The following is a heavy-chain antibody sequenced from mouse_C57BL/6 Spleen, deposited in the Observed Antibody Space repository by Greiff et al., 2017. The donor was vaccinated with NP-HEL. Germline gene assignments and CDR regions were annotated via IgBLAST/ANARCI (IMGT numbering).Heavy chain of an antibody. J-gene: IGHJ4*01. CDR2: INYDGSST. V-gene: IGHV5-16*01. D-gene: IGHD2-1*01. CDR1: GFTFSDYY. CDR3: ARGNGNPYAMDD. Sequence: EVKLVESEGGLVQPGSSMKLSCTASGFTFSDYYMAWVRQVPEKGLEWVANINYDGSSTYYLDSLKSRFIISRDNAKNILYLQMSSLKSEDTATYYCARGNGNPYAMDDWGQGTSVTVSS.